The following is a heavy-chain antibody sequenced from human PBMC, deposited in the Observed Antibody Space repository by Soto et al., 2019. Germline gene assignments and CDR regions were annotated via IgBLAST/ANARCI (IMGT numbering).Heavy chain of an antibody. CDR2: INPATGAA. V-gene: IGHV1-2*02. CDR3: ARGGGVGVAGSAAFDM. Sequence: QLHLVQSGAVVKKPGASVTVSCSASGYPVTAYYMHWVRQAPGRGLEWMGGINPATGAAKYTQTFRGRVTITRDTATRKVFMELGGPTSEDTAGFYCARGGGVGVAGSAAFDMWGQGTLVTVSS. J-gene: IGHJ3*02. D-gene: IGHD3-3*01. CDR1: GYPVTAYY.